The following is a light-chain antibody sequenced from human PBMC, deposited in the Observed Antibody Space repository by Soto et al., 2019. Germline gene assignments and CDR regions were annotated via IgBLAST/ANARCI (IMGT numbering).Light chain of an antibody. CDR2: WAS. CDR3: QQYESTPPT. J-gene: IGKJ2*01. V-gene: IGKV4-1*01. CDR1: QSVLYSSHNKHY. Sequence: DIVMTQAPDSLAVSLGERATINCKSSQSVLYSSHNKHYLAWYKQRPGQPPKLLIYWASTRESGGPDRFSGSGSWTDFTLTITSLQAEDVAVYYGQQYESTPPTFGQGTKLEIK.